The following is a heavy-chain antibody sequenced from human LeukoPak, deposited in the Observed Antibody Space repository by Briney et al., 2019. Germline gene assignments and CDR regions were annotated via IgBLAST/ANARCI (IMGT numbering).Heavy chain of an antibody. Sequence: PGGSLRLSCAASGFTFSSYGMHWVRQAPGKGLEWVAVISYDGSNKYYADSVKGRFTISRDNSKNTLYLQMNSLRAEDTAVYYCARGTYVNSKRDAFDIWGQGTMVTVSS. CDR1: GFTFSSYG. CDR3: ARGTYVNSKRDAFDI. D-gene: IGHD1-14*01. V-gene: IGHV3-30*03. J-gene: IGHJ3*02. CDR2: ISYDGSNK.